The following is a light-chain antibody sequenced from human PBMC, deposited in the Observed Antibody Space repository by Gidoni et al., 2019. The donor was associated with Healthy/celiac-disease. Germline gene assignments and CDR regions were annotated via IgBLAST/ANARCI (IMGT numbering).Light chain of an antibody. J-gene: IGKJ1*01. CDR1: QGISNY. V-gene: IGKV1-17*03. Sequence: DIQMTKSPSAMSASVGDRVTITCRASQGISNYLAWFQQKPGKVPKLLIYAASSLQGGVPSRFRGSGSRTEFTLTISSLQPEDFATYYCLPHNSYPRTFGQGTKVEIK. CDR3: LPHNSYPRT. CDR2: AAS.